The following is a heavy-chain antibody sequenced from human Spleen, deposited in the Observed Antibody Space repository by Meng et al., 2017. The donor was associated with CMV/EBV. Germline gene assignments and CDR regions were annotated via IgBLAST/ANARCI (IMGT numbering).Heavy chain of an antibody. J-gene: IGHJ5*02. CDR3: ARVLPDSSLRGCFDP. D-gene: IGHD6-13*01. CDR1: GGSVSSGSYY. V-gene: IGHV4-61*01. Sequence: GSLRLSCTVSGGSVSSGSYYWSWIRQPPGKGLEWIGYIYYSGSTNYNPSLKSRVTISVDKSKNQFSPKLSSVTAADTAVYYCARVLPDSSLRGCFDPWGQGTLVTVSS. CDR2: IYYSGST.